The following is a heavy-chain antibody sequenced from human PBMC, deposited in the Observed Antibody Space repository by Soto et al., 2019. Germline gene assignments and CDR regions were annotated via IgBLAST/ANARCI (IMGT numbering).Heavy chain of an antibody. CDR3: ARAYSQSEKYGMDV. V-gene: IGHV1-2*04. Sequence: QVPLVQSGAEVKKPGASVKVSCKASGYTFTGYYMHWVRQAPGQGLEWMGWINPNSGGTNYAQKFQGWVTKTRDTTISTAYMELSRLRSDDTAVYYCARAYSQSEKYGMDVWGQGTTVTVSS. CDR1: GYTFTGYY. D-gene: IGHD2-15*01. CDR2: INPNSGGT. J-gene: IGHJ6*02.